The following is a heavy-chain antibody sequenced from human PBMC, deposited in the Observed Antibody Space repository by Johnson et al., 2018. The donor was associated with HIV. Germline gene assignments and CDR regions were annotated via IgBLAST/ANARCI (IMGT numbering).Heavy chain of an antibody. CDR3: ARDSLTASLDAFDL. CDR1: GFTVSNNY. J-gene: IGHJ3*01. V-gene: IGHV3-66*02. Sequence: VQLVESGGGLVQPGGSLRLSCAASGFTVSNNYLGWVRQAPGKGLEWVSIIYSGGTTHHADSVKGRFTISSDNSKNEVYLQMNSLSAEDTAVYYCARDSLTASLDAFDLWGQGTVVTVSS. CDR2: IYSGGTT. D-gene: IGHD2-21*02.